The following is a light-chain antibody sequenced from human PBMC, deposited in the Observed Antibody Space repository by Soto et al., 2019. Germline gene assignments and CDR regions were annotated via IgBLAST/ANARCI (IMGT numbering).Light chain of an antibody. CDR2: DVS. Sequence: EIVLTQSPATLSLSPGDRATLSCRASQSVTSSLAWFQQKPGQAPRLLIYDVSRRATAIPARFSGSGSGTEFTLTISSLQSEDFAVYYCQQYNSWPLTFGGGTKVDIK. CDR3: QQYNSWPLT. CDR1: QSVTSS. V-gene: IGKV3D-15*01. J-gene: IGKJ4*01.